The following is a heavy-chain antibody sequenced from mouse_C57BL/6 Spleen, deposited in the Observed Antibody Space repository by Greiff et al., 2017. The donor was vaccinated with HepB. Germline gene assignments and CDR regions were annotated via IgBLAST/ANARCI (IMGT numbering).Heavy chain of an antibody. CDR1: GYTFTSYW. Sequence: VQLQQPGAELVRPGSSVKLSCKASGYTFTSYWMDWVKQRPGQGLEWIGNIYPSDSETHYNQKFKDKATLTVDKSSSTAYMQLSSLTSEDSAVYYCAREGSYLFAYWGQGTLVTVSA. CDR2: IYPSDSET. J-gene: IGHJ3*01. D-gene: IGHD1-1*02. V-gene: IGHV1-61*01. CDR3: AREGSYLFAY.